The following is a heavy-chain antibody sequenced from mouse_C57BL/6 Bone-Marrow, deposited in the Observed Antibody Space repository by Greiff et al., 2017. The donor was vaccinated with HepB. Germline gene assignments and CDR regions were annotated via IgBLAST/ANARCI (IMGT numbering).Heavy chain of an antibody. CDR3: AREGVYGNPFAY. V-gene: IGHV1-72*01. J-gene: IGHJ3*01. Sequence: QVQLQQPGAELVKPGASVKLSCKASGYTFTSYWMHWVKQRPGRGLEWIGRIDPNSGGTKYNEKFKSKATLTVDKPSSTAYTQLSSLTSEDSAVYYCAREGVYGNPFAYWGQGTLVTVSA. CDR1: GYTFTSYW. D-gene: IGHD2-1*01. CDR2: IDPNSGGT.